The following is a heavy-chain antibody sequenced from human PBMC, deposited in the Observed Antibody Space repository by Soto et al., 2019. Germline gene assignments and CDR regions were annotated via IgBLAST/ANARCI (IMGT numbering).Heavy chain of an antibody. J-gene: IGHJ4*02. CDR2: ISYDGGLQ. V-gene: IGHV3-30*03. CDR1: GFTFSSYG. D-gene: IGHD5-18*01. Sequence: QAQLVESGGGVVQPGRSLRLSCAASGFTFSSYGMHWVRQAPGTGLEWVAVISYDGGLQHYADSVKGRLTISRDNSKTMVLLQMNSLRAEDTAVYYCVSDRGYGHASVPYSWGQGTLVSVSS. CDR3: VSDRGYGHASVPYS.